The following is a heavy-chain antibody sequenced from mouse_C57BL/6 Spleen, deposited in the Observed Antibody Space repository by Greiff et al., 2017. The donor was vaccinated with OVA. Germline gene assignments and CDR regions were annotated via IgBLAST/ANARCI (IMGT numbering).Heavy chain of an antibody. CDR2: IYPEDGET. Sequence: YLFNPFSSFHFSFTSSFFNIKYYYMHWVNQRTEHVLEWLGRIYPEDGETKYAPKFQGKATITADTSSNTAYLQLSSLTSEDTAVYYCAEDYDGVAYWGQGTLVTVSA. J-gene: IGHJ3*01. CDR3: AEDYDGVAY. D-gene: IGHD2-4*01. V-gene: IGHV14-2*01. CDR1: FFNIKYYY.